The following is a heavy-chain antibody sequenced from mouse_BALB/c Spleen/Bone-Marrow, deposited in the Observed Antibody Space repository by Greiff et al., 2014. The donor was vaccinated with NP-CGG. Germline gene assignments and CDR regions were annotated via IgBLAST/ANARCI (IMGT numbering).Heavy chain of an antibody. CDR1: GFNIKDYY. CDR2: IDPENGDI. CDR3: NARDYRYEGYAMDN. J-gene: IGHJ4*01. D-gene: IGHD2-14*01. V-gene: IGHV14-4*02. Sequence: EVQLQESGAELVRSGASVKLSCTASGFNIKDYYMYWVKQRPEQGLEWIGWIDPENGDIEYAPKFQGKATMTADSSSNTAYLQLSNLTSEDTAVNYCNARDYRYEGYAMDNWGQGTLVTVSS.